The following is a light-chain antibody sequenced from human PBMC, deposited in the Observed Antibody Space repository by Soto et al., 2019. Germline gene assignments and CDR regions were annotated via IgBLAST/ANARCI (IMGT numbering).Light chain of an antibody. CDR2: AAS. CDR3: QQIYTIPLT. Sequence: DIQMTQSPSSLSASVGDRVTITCRASQSISSYLNWYQQKPGKAPKLLIYAASILQSGVPPRFSGGGGGTDFTLTISSLQPEDFASYYCQQIYTIPLTFGGGTKVDI. V-gene: IGKV1-39*01. J-gene: IGKJ4*01. CDR1: QSISSY.